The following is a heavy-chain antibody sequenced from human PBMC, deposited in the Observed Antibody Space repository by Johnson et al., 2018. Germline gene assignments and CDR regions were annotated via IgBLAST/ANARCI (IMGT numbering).Heavy chain of an antibody. Sequence: EVQLLESGGGVVQPGGSLRLSCVASGFILSDYDMHWVRQSIGKNLEWVSALGTAGDTHYPGSVQGRFPIARETAKNSLYLEMNSLRAGDTALYYCVRDKSGWGMDVWGQGTTVTVSS. D-gene: IGHD6-19*01. J-gene: IGHJ6*02. CDR3: VRDKSGWGMDV. V-gene: IGHV3-13*01. CDR2: LGTAGDT. CDR1: GFILSDYD.